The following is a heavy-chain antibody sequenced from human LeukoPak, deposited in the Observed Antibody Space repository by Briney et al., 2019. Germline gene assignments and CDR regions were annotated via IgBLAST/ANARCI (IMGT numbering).Heavy chain of an antibody. CDR3: TTVEHGSGSYYFDY. Sequence: GGSLRLSCAASGFTFSNAWMSWVRQAPGKGLEWVGRIKSKTDGGTTDYAAPVKGRFTISRDDSKNTLYLQMNSLKTEDTAVYYCTTVEHGSGSYYFDYWGQGTLVTVSS. D-gene: IGHD3-10*01. J-gene: IGHJ4*02. CDR1: GFTFSNAW. CDR2: IKSKTDGGTT. V-gene: IGHV3-15*01.